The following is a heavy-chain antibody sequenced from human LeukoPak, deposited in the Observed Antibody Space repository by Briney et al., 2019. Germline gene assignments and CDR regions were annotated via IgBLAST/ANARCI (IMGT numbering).Heavy chain of an antibody. Sequence: GRSLRLSCAPSGFTFSDYYIYWIRRAPGKGLEWISYISATSHVISYADSVKGRFTISRDNAKNSLYLQMNSLTAEDTAVYYCAGLLRFYYKGLDVWGRGTTVIVSS. CDR2: ISATSHVI. CDR3: AGLLRFYYKGLDV. V-gene: IGHV3-11*01. D-gene: IGHD2-21*01. CDR1: GFTFSDYY. J-gene: IGHJ6*02.